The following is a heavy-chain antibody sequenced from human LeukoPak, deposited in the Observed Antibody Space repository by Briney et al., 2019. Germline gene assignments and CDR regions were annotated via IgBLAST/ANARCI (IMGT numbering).Heavy chain of an antibody. CDR1: GGSISSGGYY. J-gene: IGHJ4*02. CDR2: IYYSGST. CDR3: ARFNSIAVAGFDY. V-gene: IGHV4-31*03. Sequence: SQTLSLTCTVSGGSISSGGYYWSWIRQHPGKGLEWIGYIYYSGSTYYNPSLKSRVTISVDTSKNQFSLKLSSVTAADTAVYYCARFNSIAVAGFDYWGQGTLVTVSS. D-gene: IGHD6-19*01.